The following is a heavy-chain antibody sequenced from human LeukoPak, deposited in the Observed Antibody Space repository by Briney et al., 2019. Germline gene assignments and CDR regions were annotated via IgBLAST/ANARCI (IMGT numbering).Heavy chain of an antibody. Sequence: PSETLSLAWAVYGGSFSGYYWSWIRQPPGKGLEWIGEINHSGSTNYNPSLKSRVTISVDTSKNQFSLKLSSVTAADTAVYYCARDGRGLDYWGQGTLVTVSS. CDR2: INHSGST. D-gene: IGHD3-10*01. V-gene: IGHV4-34*01. J-gene: IGHJ4*02. CDR1: GGSFSGYY. CDR3: ARDGRGLDY.